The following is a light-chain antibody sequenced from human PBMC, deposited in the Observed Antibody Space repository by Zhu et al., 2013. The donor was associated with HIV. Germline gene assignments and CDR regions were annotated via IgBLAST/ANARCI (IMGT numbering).Light chain of an antibody. CDR1: QSISSW. V-gene: IGKV1-5*01. CDR2: DAS. CDR3: QQHKTYSRT. Sequence: DIQMTQSPSTLSASVGDRVTITCRASQSISSWLAWYQQKSGKPPSLLIYDASTLESGVPSRFSGSGSGTEFTLTISSLQPDDFATYYCQQHKTYSRTFGQGTEGG. J-gene: IGKJ1*01.